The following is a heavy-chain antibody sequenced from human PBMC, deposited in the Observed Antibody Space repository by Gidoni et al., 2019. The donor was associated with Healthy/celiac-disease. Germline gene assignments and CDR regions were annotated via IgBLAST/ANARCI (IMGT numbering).Heavy chain of an antibody. V-gene: IGHV1-69*01. D-gene: IGHD3-3*01. CDR3: ARDESPIFGVVTGYYYYGMDV. CDR1: GVTFSSYA. Sequence: QVQLVQSGAEVKKPGSSVQVSCKSSGVTFSSYAISWLRQAPGQGLEWMGGIITIFGTANYAQKFQGRVTIIADESTSTAYMELSSLRSEDTAVYYCARDESPIFGVVTGYYYYGMDVWGQGTTVTVSS. CDR2: IITIFGTA. J-gene: IGHJ6*02.